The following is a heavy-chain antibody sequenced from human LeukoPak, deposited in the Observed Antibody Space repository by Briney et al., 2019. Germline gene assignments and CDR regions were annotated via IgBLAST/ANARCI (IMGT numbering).Heavy chain of an antibody. CDR2: ISAYNGNT. CDR3: ARGRYDSSGYLFDP. V-gene: IGHV1-18*01. Sequence: EASVKVSCKASGYTFTSYGISWVRQAPGQGLEWMGWISAYNGNTNYAQKLQGRVTMTTDTSTSTAYMELRSLGSDDTAVYYCARGRYDSSGYLFDPWGQGTLVTVSS. CDR1: GYTFTSYG. J-gene: IGHJ5*02. D-gene: IGHD3-22*01.